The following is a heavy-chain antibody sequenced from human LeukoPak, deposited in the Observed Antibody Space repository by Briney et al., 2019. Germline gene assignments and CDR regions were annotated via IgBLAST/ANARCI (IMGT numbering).Heavy chain of an antibody. CDR2: ISSSSSYI. J-gene: IGHJ5*02. CDR3: ARGPHSSEEFWFDP. Sequence: GGSLRLSCAASGFTFSSYSMNWVRQAPGKGLEWVSSISSSSSYIYYADSVKGRFTISRDNAKNSLYLQMNSLRAEDTAVYYCARGPHSSEEFWFDPWGQGTLVTVSS. D-gene: IGHD6-25*01. V-gene: IGHV3-21*01. CDR1: GFTFSSYS.